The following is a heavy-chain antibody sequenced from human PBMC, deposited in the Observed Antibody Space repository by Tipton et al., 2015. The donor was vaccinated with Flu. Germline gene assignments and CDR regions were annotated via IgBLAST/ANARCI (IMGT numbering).Heavy chain of an antibody. CDR3: ASLYNFGWYPFDY. D-gene: IGHD6-19*01. J-gene: IGHJ4*02. Sequence: TLSLTCAVYGGSFSGYYWSWIRQPPGKGLEWIGEINHSGSTNYNPSLKSRVTISVDTSKNQFSLKLSSVTAADTAVYYCASLYNFGWYPFDYWGQGTLVTVSS. V-gene: IGHV4-34*01. CDR2: INHSGST. CDR1: GGSFSGYY.